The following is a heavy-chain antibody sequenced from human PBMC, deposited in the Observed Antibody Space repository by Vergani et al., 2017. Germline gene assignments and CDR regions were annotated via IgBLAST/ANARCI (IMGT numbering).Heavy chain of an antibody. CDR1: GGSISSSSYY. CDR3: AAEGTTVVTPGDY. CDR2: IYYSGST. V-gene: IGHV4-39*07. Sequence: QLQLQESGPGLVKTSETLSLTCPVSGGSISSSSYYWGWIRQPPGKGLEWIGSIYYSGSTYYNPSLKSRVTISVDTSKNQFSLKLSSVTAADTAVYYCAAEGTTVVTPGDYGGQGTLVTVSS. J-gene: IGHJ4*02. D-gene: IGHD4-23*01.